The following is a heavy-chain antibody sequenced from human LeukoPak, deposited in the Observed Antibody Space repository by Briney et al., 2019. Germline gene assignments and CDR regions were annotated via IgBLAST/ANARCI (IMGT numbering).Heavy chain of an antibody. V-gene: IGHV4-34*01. CDR1: GVSSNDYY. CDR2: INHSGYT. J-gene: IGHJ4*02. CDR3: TRMTTGHDY. Sequence: SETLSLTCAVSGVSSNDYYWSWVRQTPGKGPEWIGEINHSGYTNDSPSLKSRVTLSIDTSRKQFSLNLRSVTVADTGIYYCTRMTTGHDYWGQGTLVTVSS. D-gene: IGHD4-17*01.